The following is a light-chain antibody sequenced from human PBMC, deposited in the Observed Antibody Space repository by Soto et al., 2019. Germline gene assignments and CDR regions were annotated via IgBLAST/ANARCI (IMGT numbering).Light chain of an antibody. J-gene: IGLJ1*01. Sequence: QSALTQPASVSGSPGQSITISCTGTSSDVGGYNYVSWYQQHPGKAPKLMIYDVSNRPSGVSNRFSGSKSGNTASLTTSGLQAEDEADYYSSSYTSSSTLGVFGTGTKLTVL. V-gene: IGLV2-14*01. CDR3: SSYTSSSTLGV. CDR1: SSDVGGYNY. CDR2: DVS.